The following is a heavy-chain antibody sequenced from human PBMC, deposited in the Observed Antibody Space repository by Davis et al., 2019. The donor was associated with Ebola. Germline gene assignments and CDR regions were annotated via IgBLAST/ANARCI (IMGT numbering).Heavy chain of an antibody. CDR2: ISGGSETI. V-gene: IGHV3-48*01. D-gene: IGHD3-22*01. CDR3: ARGYYDSTGNRYFDF. CDR1: GFTFSTYS. J-gene: IGHJ2*01. Sequence: GGSLRLSCTASGFTFSTYSMDWVRQAPGKGLEWVSYISGGSETIHYVDSVKGRFTISRDNAKNSLYLQMNSLRAEDTAVYYCARGYYDSTGNRYFDFWGRGTLVTVSS.